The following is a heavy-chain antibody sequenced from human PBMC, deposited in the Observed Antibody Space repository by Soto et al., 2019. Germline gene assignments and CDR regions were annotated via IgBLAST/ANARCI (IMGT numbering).Heavy chain of an antibody. J-gene: IGHJ4*02. Sequence: QVQLVQSGADVKKPGASVKDACKASGYTFTNYHISWVRQAPGQGLEWMGRISAYNGNTNYAQKLQGRITMTTDTSTSTAYMELRSLRSDDTAVFYCERDSPPPREWGEGTLGSVSS. CDR2: ISAYNGNT. V-gene: IGHV1-18*01. CDR3: ERDSPPPRE. CDR1: GYTFTNYH.